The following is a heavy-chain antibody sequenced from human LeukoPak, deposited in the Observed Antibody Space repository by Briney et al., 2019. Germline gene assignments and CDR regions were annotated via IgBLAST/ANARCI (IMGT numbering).Heavy chain of an antibody. J-gene: IGHJ4*02. CDR2: ISGSGGST. Sequence: GGSLRLSCAAPGFTFSSYAMSWVRQAPGKGLEWVSAISGSGGSTYYADSVKGRFTISRDNSKNTLYLQMNSLRAEDAAVYYCANEWLLNLLDYWGQGTLVTVSS. CDR3: ANEWLLNLLDY. CDR1: GFTFSSYA. V-gene: IGHV3-23*01. D-gene: IGHD3-22*01.